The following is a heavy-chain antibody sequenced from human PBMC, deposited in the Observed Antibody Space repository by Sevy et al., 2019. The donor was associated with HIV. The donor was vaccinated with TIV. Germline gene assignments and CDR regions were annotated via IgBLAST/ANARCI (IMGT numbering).Heavy chain of an antibody. V-gene: IGHV1-18*04. CDR3: ARQATNPYYYDSSGYGNWFDP. CDR2: ISAYNGNT. D-gene: IGHD3-22*01. CDR1: GYTFTSYG. Sequence: ASVKVSCKASGYTFTSYGISWVRQAPGQGLEWMGLISAYNGNTNYAQKLQGRVTMTTDTSTSTAYMELRSLRSDDTAVYYCARQATNPYYYDSSGYGNWFDPWGQGTLVTVSS. J-gene: IGHJ5*02.